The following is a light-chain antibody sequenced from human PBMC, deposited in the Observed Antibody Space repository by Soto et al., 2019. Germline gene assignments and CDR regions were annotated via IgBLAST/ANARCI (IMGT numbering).Light chain of an antibody. V-gene: IGLV2-14*01. CDR2: EVT. J-gene: IGLJ1*01. CDR3: SSYTKCNTRACV. CDR1: SGDIGSYNR. Sequence: QSALTQPASVSGSPGQSITISCTGTSGDIGSYNRVSWYQQHPGKAPKLIIYEVTDRPSGVSNRFSGSKSGNTASLTISGLQAEGEAEYCCSSYTKCNTRACVFGTGTKLTVL.